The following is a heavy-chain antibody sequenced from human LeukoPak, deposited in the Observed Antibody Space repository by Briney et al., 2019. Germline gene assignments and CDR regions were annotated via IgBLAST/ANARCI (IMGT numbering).Heavy chain of an antibody. V-gene: IGHV4-30-4*01. J-gene: IGHJ6*03. CDR2: IYYSGST. Sequence: SQTLSLTCTVSGGSISSGGYYWSWIRQPPGEGLEWIGYIYYSGSTYYHPSLKSRVTISLDTSTNQFSLKVSSVTAADTAVYYCARVGQYGPHYSMDVWGKGTTVTVSS. CDR1: GGSISSGGYY. D-gene: IGHD2-2*01. CDR3: ARVGQYGPHYSMDV.